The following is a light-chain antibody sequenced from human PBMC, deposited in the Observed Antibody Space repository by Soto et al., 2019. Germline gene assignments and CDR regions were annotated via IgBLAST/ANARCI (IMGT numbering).Light chain of an antibody. CDR1: QSLLHSNGYNY. J-gene: IGKJ2*01. CDR3: MQALQTPPYT. CDR2: FGS. V-gene: IGKV2-28*01. Sequence: DIVMTQSPLSLPVTPGEPASISCRSSQSLLHSNGYNYLDWYLQKPGQSPQLLIYFGSNRASGVSDRFSGSGSGTDFTLEISRVEPEDVGVYYCMQALQTPPYTFGQGTKLEIK.